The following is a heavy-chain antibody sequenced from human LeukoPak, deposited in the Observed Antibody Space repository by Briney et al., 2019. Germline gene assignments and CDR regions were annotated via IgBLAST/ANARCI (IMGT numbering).Heavy chain of an antibody. Sequence: PGGSLRLSCAASGFTFRNYGMHWVRQAPGKGLEWLAVIWTDAINKYYANSVRGRFTTSRDNSKNTLFLQMNDPRAEDTAVYYCVKERAPFDAFDIWGQGTVVSVSS. V-gene: IGHV3-33*06. CDR2: IWTDAINK. CDR3: VKERAPFDAFDI. J-gene: IGHJ3*02. CDR1: GFTFRNYG.